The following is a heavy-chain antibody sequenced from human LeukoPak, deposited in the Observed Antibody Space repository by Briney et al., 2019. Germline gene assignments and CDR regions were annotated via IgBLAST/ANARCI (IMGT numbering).Heavy chain of an antibody. Sequence: GGSLRLSCAASGFTFSSYAMHWVRQAPGKGLEWVAVISYDGSNKYYADSVKGRFTISRDNSKNTLYLQMNSLRAEDTAVYYCARGKDIVVVVAATGPSDYWGQGTLVTVSS. CDR1: GFTFSSYA. V-gene: IGHV3-30-3*01. CDR3: ARGKDIVVVVAATGPSDY. J-gene: IGHJ4*02. D-gene: IGHD2-15*01. CDR2: ISYDGSNK.